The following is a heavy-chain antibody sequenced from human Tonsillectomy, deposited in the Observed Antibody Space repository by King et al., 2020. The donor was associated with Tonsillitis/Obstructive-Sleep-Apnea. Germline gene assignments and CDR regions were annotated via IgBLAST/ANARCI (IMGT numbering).Heavy chain of an antibody. D-gene: IGHD3-16*01. Sequence: VQLVESGGGLVQPGGSLRLSCAASGFTFSSYAMSCVRQAPGKGLEWVSAISGSGGSTYYADSVKGRFAISRDNSKNTLSLQMNSLRAEDTAVYYCANTHPPPYYDYIWGSSFPPLDAFDIWGQGTMVTVSS. V-gene: IGHV3-23*04. J-gene: IGHJ3*02. CDR1: GFTFSSYA. CDR3: ANTHPPPYYDYIWGSSFPPLDAFDI. CDR2: ISGSGGST.